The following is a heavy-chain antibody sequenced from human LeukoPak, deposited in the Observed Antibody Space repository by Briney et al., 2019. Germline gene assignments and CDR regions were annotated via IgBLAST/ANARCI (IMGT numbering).Heavy chain of an antibody. CDR2: IYPGDSDT. D-gene: IGHD3-3*01. Sequence: GESLKISCKGSGYSFTSYWIGWVRQMPGKGLEWMGIIYPGDSDTRYSPSFQGQVTISADKSISTAYLQWSSLKASDTAMYYCASLNPRTSNYDFWSGARWFDPWGQGTLVTVSS. J-gene: IGHJ5*02. V-gene: IGHV5-51*01. CDR1: GYSFTSYW. CDR3: ASLNPRTSNYDFWSGARWFDP.